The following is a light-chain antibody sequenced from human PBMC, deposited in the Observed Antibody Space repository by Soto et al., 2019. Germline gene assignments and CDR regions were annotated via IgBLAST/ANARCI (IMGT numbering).Light chain of an antibody. CDR1: QSVSSY. J-gene: IGKJ5*01. V-gene: IGKV3-11*01. CDR2: DAS. Sequence: EIVLTQSPATLSLSPGERATLSCRASQSVSSYLAWYQQKPGQAPRLLIYDASNRATGIPARFSGSGSGTDFTLTISSLEPEDFAVYLCQQYGGSPITFGQGTRLVIK. CDR3: QQYGGSPIT.